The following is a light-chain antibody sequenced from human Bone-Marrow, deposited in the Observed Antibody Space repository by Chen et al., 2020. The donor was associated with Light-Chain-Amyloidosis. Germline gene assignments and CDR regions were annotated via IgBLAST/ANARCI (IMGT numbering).Light chain of an antibody. Sequence: SYELTQPPSVSLSPGQTARITCSGDDLPTKYAYGYQQKPGQAPVLVIHRDTERPSGFSERFSGSSSGTTATLTISGVQAEDEADYHCQSADSSGTYEVIFGGGTKLTVL. J-gene: IGLJ2*01. CDR1: DLPTKY. CDR3: QSADSSGTYEVI. V-gene: IGLV3-25*03. CDR2: RDT.